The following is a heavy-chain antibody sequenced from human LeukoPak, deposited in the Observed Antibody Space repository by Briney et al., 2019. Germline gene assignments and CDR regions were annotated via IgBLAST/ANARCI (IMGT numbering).Heavy chain of an antibody. V-gene: IGHV3-53*01. CDR2: IYSGGST. CDR1: GFTFSSNY. D-gene: IGHD4-23*01. CDR3: ARDTVVTTGAYYYYYGMDV. Sequence: GGSLRLSCAASGFTFSSNYMSWVRQAPGKGLEWVSVIYSGGSTYYADSVKGRFTISRDNSKNTLYLQMNSLRAEDTAVYYCARDTVVTTGAYYYYYGMDVWGQGTTVTVSS. J-gene: IGHJ6*02.